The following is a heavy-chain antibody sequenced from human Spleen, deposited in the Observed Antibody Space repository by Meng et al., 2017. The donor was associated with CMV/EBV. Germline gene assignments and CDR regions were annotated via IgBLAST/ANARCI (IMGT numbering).Heavy chain of an antibody. Sequence: ASGYAFSSDYIHRVRQAPGQGLEWMGIINPSDGTKTYARKFQDRVTMTRDTSTTTVYMELNSVGSEDTAVYYCARDWGSQSYNWLDPWGQGTLVTVSS. CDR2: INPSDGTK. D-gene: IGHD3-16*01. CDR1: GYAFSSDY. CDR3: ARDWGSQSYNWLDP. J-gene: IGHJ5*02. V-gene: IGHV1-46*01.